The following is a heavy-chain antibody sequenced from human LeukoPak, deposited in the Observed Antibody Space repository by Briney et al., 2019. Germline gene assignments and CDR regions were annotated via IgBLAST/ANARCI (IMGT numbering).Heavy chain of an antibody. CDR1: GYTFTSYG. CDR3: ARDKGILWFGELLEVDC. V-gene: IGHV1-18*04. J-gene: IGHJ4*02. Sequence: ASVKVSCKASGYTFTSYGISWVRQAPGQGLEWMGWISAYNGNTNYAQKLQGRVTMTTDTSTSTAYMELRSLRSDDTAVYYCARDKGILWFGELLEVDCWGQGTLVTVSS. CDR2: ISAYNGNT. D-gene: IGHD3-10*01.